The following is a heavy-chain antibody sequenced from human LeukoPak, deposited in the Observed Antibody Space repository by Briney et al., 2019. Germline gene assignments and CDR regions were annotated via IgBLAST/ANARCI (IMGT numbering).Heavy chain of an antibody. V-gene: IGHV4-31*03. CDR3: ARGERGYYYGSGKWRNDYYYYGMDV. D-gene: IGHD3-10*01. Sequence: SETLSLTCTVSGGSISSGGYYWSWIRQHPGKGLEWIGYIYYSGSTYYNPSLKSRVTISVDTSKKQFSLKLGSVTAADTAVYYCARGERGYYYGSGKWRNDYYYYGMDVWGQGTTVTVSS. CDR1: GGSISSGGYY. J-gene: IGHJ6*02. CDR2: IYYSGST.